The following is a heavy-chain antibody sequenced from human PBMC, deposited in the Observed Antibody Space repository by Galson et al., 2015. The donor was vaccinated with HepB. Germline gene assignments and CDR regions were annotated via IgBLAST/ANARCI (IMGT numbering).Heavy chain of an antibody. J-gene: IGHJ6*02. CDR2: ISYDGSNK. V-gene: IGHV3-30*18. Sequence: SLRLSCAASGFTFSSYGMHWVRQAPGKGLEWVAVISYDGSNKYYADSVKGRFTISRDNSKNTLYLQMNSLRAEDTAVYYCAKDGATQPPDYYYYYGMDVWGQGTTVTVSS. CDR3: AKDGATQPPDYYYYYGMDV. CDR1: GFTFSSYG. D-gene: IGHD1-26*01.